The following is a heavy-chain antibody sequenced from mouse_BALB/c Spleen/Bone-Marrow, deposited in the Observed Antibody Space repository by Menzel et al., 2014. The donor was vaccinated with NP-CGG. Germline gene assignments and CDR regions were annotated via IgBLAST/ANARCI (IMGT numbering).Heavy chain of an antibody. CDR2: ISYSGST. CDR3: ARYDGSYYYAMDY. D-gene: IGHD2-3*01. V-gene: IGHV3-8*02. J-gene: IGHJ4*01. CDR1: GDSITSGY. Sequence: EVTLQESGPSLVKPSQTLSLTCSVTGDSITSGYWNWIRKFPGNKLESMGYISYSGSTYYNPSLNSRISITRDTSENLYYLQVNSVTTEDTATYYCARYDGSYYYAMDYWCQGTSVTVSS.